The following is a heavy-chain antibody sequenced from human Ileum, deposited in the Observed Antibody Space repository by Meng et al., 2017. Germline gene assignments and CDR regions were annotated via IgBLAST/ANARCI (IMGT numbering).Heavy chain of an antibody. Sequence: GGSLRLSCAASGFTFSSYSMNWVRQAPGKGLEWVSSISSSSSYIYYADSVKGRFTISRDNAKNSLYLQMNSLRAEDTAVYYCARDHLAYYYGSGSYYRPEWEPTGIDYWGQGTLVTVSS. D-gene: IGHD3-10*01. CDR1: GFTFSSYS. V-gene: IGHV3-21*01. CDR2: ISSSSSYI. CDR3: ARDHLAYYYGSGSYYRPEWEPTGIDY. J-gene: IGHJ4*02.